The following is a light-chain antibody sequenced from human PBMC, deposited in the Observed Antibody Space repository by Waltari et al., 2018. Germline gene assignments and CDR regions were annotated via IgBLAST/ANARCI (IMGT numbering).Light chain of an antibody. CDR2: WAS. J-gene: IGKJ1*01. V-gene: IGKV4-1*01. CDR3: QQYSTFPVT. CDR1: QSLFYSPNNKNF. Sequence: DTVLTQSPDSLAVSLGERATINCKSSQSLFYSPNNKNFLAWYQQKSGQPPKLLIYWASTRESGVPERFSGSESGTDFTLTISSLQAEDVAVYYCQQYSTFPVTFGQGTKVEIK.